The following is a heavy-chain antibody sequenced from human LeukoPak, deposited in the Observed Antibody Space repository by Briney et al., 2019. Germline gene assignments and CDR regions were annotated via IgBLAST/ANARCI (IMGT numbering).Heavy chain of an antibody. V-gene: IGHV1-18*04. D-gene: IGHD4-17*01. J-gene: IGHJ4*02. Sequence: ASVKVSCKASGYTFTSYGISWVRQAPGQGLEWMGWISAYNGNTNYAQKLQGRVTMTTDTSTSSAYMELRSLRSDDTAVYCCARAFDGDTLGYWGQGTLVTVSS. CDR2: ISAYNGNT. CDR1: GYTFTSYG. CDR3: ARAFDGDTLGY.